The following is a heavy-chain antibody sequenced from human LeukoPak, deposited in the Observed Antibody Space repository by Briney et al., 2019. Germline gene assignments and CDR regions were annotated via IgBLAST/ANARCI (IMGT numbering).Heavy chain of an antibody. CDR3: AKGVACGGDCYLYFQH. D-gene: IGHD2-21*02. Sequence: AGGSLRLSCAASGFTFSYYGMSWVRQAPGKGLEWVSTISGSAGTTYYADSVKGRFSVSRANSKNTLYLQMDSLRAEDTAVYYCAKGVACGGDCYLYFQHWGQGTLVTVSS. V-gene: IGHV3-23*01. J-gene: IGHJ1*01. CDR2: ISGSAGTT. CDR1: GFTFSYYG.